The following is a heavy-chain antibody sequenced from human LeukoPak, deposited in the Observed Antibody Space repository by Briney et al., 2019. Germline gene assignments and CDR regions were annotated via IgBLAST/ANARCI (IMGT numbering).Heavy chain of an antibody. CDR2: INPNSGGT. CDR3: AREGPYFADY. V-gene: IGHV1-2*02. Sequence: ASVKVSCKASGYTFTSYGISWVRQAPGQGLEWMGWINPNSGGTNYAQKFQGRVTMTRDTSISTAYMELSRLRSDDTAVYYCAREGPYFADYWGQGTLVTVSS. J-gene: IGHJ4*02. D-gene: IGHD2/OR15-2a*01. CDR1: GYTFTSYG.